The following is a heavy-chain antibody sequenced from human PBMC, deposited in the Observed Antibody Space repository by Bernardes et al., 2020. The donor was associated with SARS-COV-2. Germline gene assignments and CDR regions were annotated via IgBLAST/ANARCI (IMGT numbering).Heavy chain of an antibody. V-gene: IGHV2-5*02. D-gene: IGHD5-12*01. J-gene: IGHJ4*02. CDR1: GFSLSPRGVG. CDR3: AHSGEMAPIYDY. CDR2: IYWDDDK. Sequence: SGPTLLKPTQTITLTCTFSGFSLSPRGVGVGWIRQPPGKALEWLALIYWDDDKRYSPSLKSRLTITKDTSKNQVVLTMTNMDPVDTATYYCAHSGEMAPIYDYWGQGTLVTVSS.